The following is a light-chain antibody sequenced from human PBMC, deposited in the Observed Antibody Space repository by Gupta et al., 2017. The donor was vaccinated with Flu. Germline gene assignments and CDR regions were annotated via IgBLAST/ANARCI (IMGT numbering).Light chain of an antibody. CDR2: DAS. CDR3: QQRSNWT. V-gene: IGKV3-11*01. J-gene: IGKJ1*01. Sequence: SVLTQSPATLYLSPGERATLSCRASQCVSSYLAWYQQKPGQAPRLLIYDASNRATGIQARCSGSGSGTDFTLTISSLEPEDFAVYYCQQRSNWTFGQGTKVEIK. CDR1: QCVSSY.